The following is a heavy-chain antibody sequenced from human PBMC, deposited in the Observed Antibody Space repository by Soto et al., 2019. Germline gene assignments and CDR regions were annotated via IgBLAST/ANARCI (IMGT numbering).Heavy chain of an antibody. J-gene: IGHJ6*02. V-gene: IGHV4-39*01. CDR1: GGSISSSSYY. CDR2: IYYSGST. Sequence: QLQLQESGPGLVKPSETLSLTCTVSGGSISSSSYYWGWIRQPPGKGLEWIGSIYYSGSTYYNPSLKSRVTISVDTSKNHFSLKLSSVTAADTAVYYCARLYYYDSSGYRRSGGMDVWGQGTTVTVSS. D-gene: IGHD3-22*01. CDR3: ARLYYYDSSGYRRSGGMDV.